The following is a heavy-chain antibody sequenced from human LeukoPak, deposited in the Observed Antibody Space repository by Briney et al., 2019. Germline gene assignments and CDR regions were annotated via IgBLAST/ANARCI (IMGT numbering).Heavy chain of an antibody. J-gene: IGHJ3*02. D-gene: IGHD3-22*01. V-gene: IGHV3-21*01. CDR2: ISSSSSYI. Sequence: GGSLRLSCAASGFTFSSYSMNWVRQAPGKGLEWVSSISSSSSYIYYADSVKGRFTISRDNAKNSLYLQMNSLRAEDTAVYYCARDHGGNYYDSNGAFDIWGQGTMVTVSS. CDR1: GFTFSSYS. CDR3: ARDHGGNYYDSNGAFDI.